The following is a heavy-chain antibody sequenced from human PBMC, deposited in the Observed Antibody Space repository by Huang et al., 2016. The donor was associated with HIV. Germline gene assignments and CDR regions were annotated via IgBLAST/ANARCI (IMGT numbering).Heavy chain of an antibody. D-gene: IGHD3-22*01. CDR1: GYTFTSYG. V-gene: IGHV1-18*01. Sequence: QIQLMQSGPELTQTGASETVSCKASGYTFTSYGITWVRQAPGQGPEWMGWISASSGDTEYAQKVQGRVTLTTDTSTNIAYMELRSLRADDTAKYYCARDPKYHRIGYYRQRRGIDIWGQGTMVIVSS. CDR3: ARDPKYHRIGYYRQRRGIDI. J-gene: IGHJ3*02. CDR2: ISASSGDT.